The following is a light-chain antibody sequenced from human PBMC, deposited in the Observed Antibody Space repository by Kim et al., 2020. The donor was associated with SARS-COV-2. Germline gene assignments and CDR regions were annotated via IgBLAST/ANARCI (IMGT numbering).Light chain of an antibody. Sequence: GQSVTVSCAGTSSDIGNYNRVSWYQQPPGTAPKLMIYEVNDRPSGVPDRFSGSKSGTTASLTISGLQAEDEADYYCSSYTSSSTLVFGTGTKVTVL. CDR3: SSYTSSSTLV. CDR1: SSDIGNYNR. CDR2: EVN. V-gene: IGLV2-18*02. J-gene: IGLJ1*01.